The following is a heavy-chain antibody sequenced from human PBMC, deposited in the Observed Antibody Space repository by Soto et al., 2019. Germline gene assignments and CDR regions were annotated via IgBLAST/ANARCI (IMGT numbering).Heavy chain of an antibody. J-gene: IGHJ4*02. CDR3: ARGMTTVTHFDS. Sequence: GGSLRLSCAASGFLVSSKYMSWVPQAPGKGLEWDSVIYSGGSTYYADSVKGRFTSSRDNSKNTLYLQMKSLRAEDTAIYYCARGMTTVTHFDSWGQGTLVTVSS. CDR1: GFLVSSKY. CDR2: IYSGGST. V-gene: IGHV3-66*01. D-gene: IGHD4-17*01.